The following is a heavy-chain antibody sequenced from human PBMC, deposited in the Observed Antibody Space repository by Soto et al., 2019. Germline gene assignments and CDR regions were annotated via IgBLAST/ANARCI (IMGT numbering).Heavy chain of an antibody. Sequence: SVKVSCKASGGTFSSYAISWVRQAPGQGLEWMGGVIPIFGTANYAQKFQGRVTITADESTSTAYMELSSLRSEDTAVYYCARDRRSEKGIAAAGPLLPWCRMDVWGQGTTVTVSS. CDR2: VIPIFGTA. CDR3: ARDRRSEKGIAAAGPLLPWCRMDV. V-gene: IGHV1-69*13. CDR1: GGTFSSYA. J-gene: IGHJ6*02. D-gene: IGHD6-13*01.